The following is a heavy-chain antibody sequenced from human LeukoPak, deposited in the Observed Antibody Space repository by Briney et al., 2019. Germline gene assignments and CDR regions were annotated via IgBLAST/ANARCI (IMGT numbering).Heavy chain of an antibody. J-gene: IGHJ3*02. CDR3: AGDEGWTFDI. CDR2: IKQDGSVI. CDR1: GFSFSTHW. V-gene: IGHV3-7*01. Sequence: GGSLRLSCAASGFSFSTHWMSWFRQAPGKGLEGVALIKQDGSVIHYVDSVKGRFTISRDNAKNSLSLQMNSLRADDTAVYYCAGDEGWTFDIWGQGTKVTVSS. D-gene: IGHD5-24*01.